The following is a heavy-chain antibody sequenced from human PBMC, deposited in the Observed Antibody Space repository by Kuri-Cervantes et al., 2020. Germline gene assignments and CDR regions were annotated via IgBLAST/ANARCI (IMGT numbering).Heavy chain of an antibody. V-gene: IGHV3-21*04. D-gene: IGHD3-22*01. CDR1: GFTFNTYS. CDR2: ISGTSYYI. J-gene: IGHJ4*02. CDR3: AKTLKDYYDSSGYTGGVDY. Sequence: GESLKISCAASGFTFNTYSMNWVRQAPGKGLEWVSSISGTSYYIYYADSVKGRFTISRDNAKNSLYLQMNSLRAEDTAVYYCAKTLKDYYDSSGYTGGVDYWGQGTLVTVSS.